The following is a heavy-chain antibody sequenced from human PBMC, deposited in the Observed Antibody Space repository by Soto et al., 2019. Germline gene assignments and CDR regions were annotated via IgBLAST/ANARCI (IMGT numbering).Heavy chain of an antibody. D-gene: IGHD3-10*01. Sequence: EVQLLESGGGLVQPGGSLRLSCAASGFTFSSYGITWVRQAPGKGLEWVSFSSATGAGTYYADSVKGRFTISRDNSKNTLYLQMTSLRADDTAVYYCAKDGRAGENYGFYSDFWGQGALVIVSS. J-gene: IGHJ4*02. CDR1: GFTFSSYG. CDR2: SSATGAGT. CDR3: AKDGRAGENYGFYSDF. V-gene: IGHV3-23*01.